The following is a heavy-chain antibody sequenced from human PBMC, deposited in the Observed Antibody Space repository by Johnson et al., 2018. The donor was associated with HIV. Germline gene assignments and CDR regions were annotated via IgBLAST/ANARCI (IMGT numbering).Heavy chain of an antibody. CDR2: ISYDGSNK. J-gene: IGHJ3*02. CDR3: AKEGNYNFWSGYHHDAFDI. V-gene: IGHV3-30*18. CDR1: GFAFSRYW. D-gene: IGHD3-3*01. Sequence: QVQLVESGGGLVQFGESLRLSCAASGFAFSRYWMSWVRQAPGKGLEWVAVISYDGSNKYYADSVKGRFTISRDNSKNTLYLQMNSLRAEDTAVYYCAKEGNYNFWSGYHHDAFDIWGQGTMVTVSS.